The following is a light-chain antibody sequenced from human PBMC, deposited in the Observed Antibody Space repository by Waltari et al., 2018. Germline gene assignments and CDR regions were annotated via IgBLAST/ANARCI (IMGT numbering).Light chain of an antibody. V-gene: IGLV5-45*03. J-gene: IGLJ2*01. CDR3: MIWHINAVV. Sequence: QAVLTQPSSLSPSPGTSASLTCTLRSAINVDPSRIYWSQQKPGSPPQYLLRYRSDSDKHQDSRVPRRFSGSKDASANAGILLISGLQSEDEADYYCMIWHINAVVFGGGTTLTVL. CDR2: YRSDSDK. CDR1: SAINVDPSR.